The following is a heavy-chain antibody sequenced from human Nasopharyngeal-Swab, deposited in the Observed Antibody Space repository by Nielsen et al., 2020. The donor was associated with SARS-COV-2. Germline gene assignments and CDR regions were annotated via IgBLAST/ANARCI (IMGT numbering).Heavy chain of an antibody. CDR3: ASLGGGFRDN. V-gene: IGHV3-74*01. Sequence: GESLKISGAASGCTVSSYWMHWVRQAPGKGLVWVSRINSDGSSTSYADSVKGRFTISRDNAKNSLYLQMNSLRAEDTAVYYCASLGGGFRDNWGQGTLVTVSS. D-gene: IGHD3-10*01. J-gene: IGHJ4*02. CDR2: INSDGSST. CDR1: GCTVSSYW.